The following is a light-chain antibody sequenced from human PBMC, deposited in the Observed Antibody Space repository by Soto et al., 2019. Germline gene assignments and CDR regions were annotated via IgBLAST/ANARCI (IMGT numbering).Light chain of an antibody. Sequence: EIVLTQSPATLSFSPWERATLSCRASQGVSSYLAWYQQKPGQAPRLLIYDASNRATGIPARFSGSGSGTDFTLTISRLEPEDFAVYYCHQYGSSPATFGQGTKVDIK. CDR2: DAS. CDR1: QGVSSY. CDR3: HQYGSSPAT. V-gene: IGKV3-20*01. J-gene: IGKJ1*01.